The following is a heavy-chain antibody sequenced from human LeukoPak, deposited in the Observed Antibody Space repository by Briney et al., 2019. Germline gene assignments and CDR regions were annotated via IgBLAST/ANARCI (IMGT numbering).Heavy chain of an antibody. CDR1: GYTFTRYD. J-gene: IGHJ4*02. D-gene: IGHD3-10*01. CDR2: MNPNSGNT. Sequence: ASVKVSCKASGYTFTRYDINWVRQATGQGLEWMGWMNPNSGNTGYAQKFQGRVTMTRNTSISTAYMELSSLRSEDTAVYYCARGRLSMVRGVTQKLDYWGQGTLVTVSS. CDR3: ARGRLSMVRGVTQKLDY. V-gene: IGHV1-8*01.